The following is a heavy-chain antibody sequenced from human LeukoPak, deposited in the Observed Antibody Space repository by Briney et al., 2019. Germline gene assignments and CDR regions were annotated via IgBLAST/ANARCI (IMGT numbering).Heavy chain of an antibody. J-gene: IGHJ4*02. D-gene: IGHD3-22*01. CDR2: ISYDGSKT. CDR1: GFTFSSYG. Sequence: PGRSLRLSCAASGFTFSSYGMHWVRQAPGKGLEWVALISYDGSKTNYVDSAKGRFTISRDNSRSTLSLQMNSLRTEDTAIYYCAKDHGFHYYEGSGIFENWGQGTLVTVSS. CDR3: AKDHGFHYYEGSGIFEN. V-gene: IGHV3-30*18.